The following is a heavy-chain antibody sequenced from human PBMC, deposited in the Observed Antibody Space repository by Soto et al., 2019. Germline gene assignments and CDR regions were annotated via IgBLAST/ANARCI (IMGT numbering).Heavy chain of an antibody. CDR2: IYTSETT. CDR3: ARESAAATYRTLDY. CDR1: GGSMSSYF. J-gene: IGHJ4*02. D-gene: IGHD3-16*01. V-gene: IGHV4-4*07. Sequence: SETLSLTCNVSGGSMSSYFWSWIRQPAGKGLEWIGRIYTSETTNYNPSLKSRVTMSVDTSKNQFSLKVNSVTAADTAVYYCARESAAATYRTLDYRGKGTRVTVS.